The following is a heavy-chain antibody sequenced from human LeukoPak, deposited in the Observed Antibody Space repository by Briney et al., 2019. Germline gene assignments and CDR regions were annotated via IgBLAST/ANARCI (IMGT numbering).Heavy chain of an antibody. D-gene: IGHD1-7*01. Sequence: SETLSLTCAVYGGSFSGYYWSWIRQPPGKGLEWIGEINHSGSTNYNPSLKSRVTISVDTSKNQFSLKLSSVTAADTAVYYRARVWNYQPIDYWGQGTLVTVSS. CDR2: INHSGST. CDR1: GGSFSGYY. J-gene: IGHJ4*02. CDR3: ARVWNYQPIDY. V-gene: IGHV4-34*01.